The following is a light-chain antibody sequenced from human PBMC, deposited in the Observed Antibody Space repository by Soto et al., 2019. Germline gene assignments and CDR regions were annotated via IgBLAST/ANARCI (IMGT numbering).Light chain of an antibody. CDR2: AES. CDR1: QGISNW. V-gene: IGKV1-12*01. J-gene: IGKJ2*01. CDR3: QQANSFPPT. Sequence: DIQMTQSPSSVSASVGDRVTITCRASQGISNWLDWYQQKPGKAPNLLIFAESSFQSGVPSRFSCSGSGTDLTLTISDLQPEDFSTYYCQQANSFPPTFGHGTKLEIK.